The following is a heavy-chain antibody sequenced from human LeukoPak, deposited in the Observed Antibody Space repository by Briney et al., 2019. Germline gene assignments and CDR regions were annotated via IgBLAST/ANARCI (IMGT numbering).Heavy chain of an antibody. CDR1: GDSISSSNSY. CDR3: ARNPDMVRRPPFIDY. V-gene: IGHV4-39*07. J-gene: IGHJ4*02. D-gene: IGHD3-10*01. CDR2: IYYSGNT. Sequence: SETLSLTCTVSGDSISSSNSYWGWIRQPPGKGLEWIGSIYYSGNTYYNASLKSRVTISVDTSKNQFSLKLSSVTAADTAVYYCARNPDMVRRPPFIDYWGQGTLVTVSS.